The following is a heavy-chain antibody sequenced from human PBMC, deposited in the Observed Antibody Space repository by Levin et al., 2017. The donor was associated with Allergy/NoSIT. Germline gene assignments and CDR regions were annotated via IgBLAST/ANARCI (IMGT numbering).Heavy chain of an antibody. D-gene: IGHD3-22*01. V-gene: IGHV3-23*01. J-gene: IGHJ4*02. CDR3: TKGLYHDKSAYGTL. CDR2: ISGSGDTT. CDR1: GFTFINYA. Sequence: GGSLRLSCAASGFTFINYAMSWIRQTPGKGLEWVSTISGSGDTTYYADSVKGRFTISRDNSKNTLYLQMNSLRADDTAVYYCTKGLYHDKSAYGTLWGQGTLVTVSS.